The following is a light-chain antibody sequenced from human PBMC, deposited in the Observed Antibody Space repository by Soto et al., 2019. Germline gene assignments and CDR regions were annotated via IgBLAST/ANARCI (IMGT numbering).Light chain of an antibody. CDR2: DAS. CDR3: QQRSNWPSIT. CDR1: QSVSSY. V-gene: IGKV3-11*01. Sequence: ENVLTQSPATLSLSPGERATLSCRASQSVSSYLAWYQQKPGQAPRLLTYDASNRATGIPARFSGSGSGTDFTLTINSLEPEDFAVYYCQQRSNWPSITFGQGTRLEI. J-gene: IGKJ5*01.